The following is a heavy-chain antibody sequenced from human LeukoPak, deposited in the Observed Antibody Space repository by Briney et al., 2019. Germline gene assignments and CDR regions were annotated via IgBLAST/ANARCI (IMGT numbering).Heavy chain of an antibody. CDR1: GGSISSYY. CDR2: IYTSGST. CDR3: AREGRIVGATRFDY. Sequence: SETLSLTCTVSGGSISSYYWSWIRQPAGKGLGWIGRIYTSGSTNYNPSLKSRVTMSVDTSKNHFSLKLSSVTAADTAVYYCAREGRIVGATRFDYWGQGTLVTVSS. V-gene: IGHV4-4*07. J-gene: IGHJ4*02. D-gene: IGHD1-26*01.